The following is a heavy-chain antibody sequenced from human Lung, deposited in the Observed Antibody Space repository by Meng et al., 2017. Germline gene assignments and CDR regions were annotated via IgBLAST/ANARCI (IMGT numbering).Heavy chain of an antibody. Sequence: GESLKISCAASGFSVSSYSMSWVRQAPGKGLDWVSSINSGGSSYADSVKGRFTISRYNAKSSLYLHMNSLRDDDTAAYYCARDRDLVGEADGGMDVWGQGTTVTVSS. D-gene: IGHD3-16*01. CDR1: GFSVSSYS. J-gene: IGHJ6*02. CDR3: ARDRDLVGEADGGMDV. V-gene: IGHV3-21*01. CDR2: INSGGSS.